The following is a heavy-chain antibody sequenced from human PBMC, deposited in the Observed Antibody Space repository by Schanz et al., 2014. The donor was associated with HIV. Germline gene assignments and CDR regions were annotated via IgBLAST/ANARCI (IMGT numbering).Heavy chain of an antibody. CDR2: TLHDGSGT. D-gene: IGHD1-1*01. Sequence: QVQLVESGGGVVQPGTSLRLSCAASGVPFRNYGMHWVRQAPGKGLERVAVTLHDGSGTYYADSVRGRFNISRDNSKNTLYLQMNNLRREDTAVYFCARDQTTINYYYYALDVWGQGTTVTVTS. J-gene: IGHJ6*02. V-gene: IGHV3-33*05. CDR3: ARDQTTINYYYYALDV. CDR1: GVPFRNYG.